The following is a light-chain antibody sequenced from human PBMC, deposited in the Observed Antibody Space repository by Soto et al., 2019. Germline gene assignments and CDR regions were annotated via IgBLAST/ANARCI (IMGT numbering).Light chain of an antibody. V-gene: IGLV2-14*01. J-gene: IGLJ1*01. Sequence: QSALTQPASVSGSPGQSITISCTGTSSDVGGYNYVSWYQQHPGKPPKLMIFDVSNRPSGVSNRFSGSKSGNTASRTISGLQAEDEADYYCSSYTSSSTLYVFGTGTKVTVL. CDR2: DVS. CDR3: SSYTSSSTLYV. CDR1: SSDVGGYNY.